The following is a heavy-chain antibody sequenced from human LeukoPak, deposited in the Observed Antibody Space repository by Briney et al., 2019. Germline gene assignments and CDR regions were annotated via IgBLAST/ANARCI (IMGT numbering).Heavy chain of an antibody. V-gene: IGHV1-2*02. CDR3: ARGEWLRFGNYYYYGMDV. Sequence: ASVKVSCTASGYTFTGYYMHWVRQAPGQGLEWMGWINPNSGGTNYAQKFQGRVTMTRDTSISTAYMELSRLRSDDTAVYYCARGEWLRFGNYYYYGMDVWGQGTTVTVSS. J-gene: IGHJ6*02. CDR2: INPNSGGT. CDR1: GYTFTGYY. D-gene: IGHD5-12*01.